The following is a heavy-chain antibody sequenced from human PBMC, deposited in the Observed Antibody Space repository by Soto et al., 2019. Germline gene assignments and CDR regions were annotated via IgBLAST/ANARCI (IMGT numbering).Heavy chain of an antibody. Sequence: QITLQESGPTLVKPTQTLTLTCTFSGFSLTTSSVAVGWIRQPPGKALEWLAIVYGSDDKFYSPSLKSRLTIAKDNSKNQVVLTLTDMDPVDTGTYSCVRRDDPYYFDYWGQGTLVTVSS. V-gene: IGHV2-5*04. J-gene: IGHJ4*02. CDR1: GFSLTTSSVA. CDR3: VRRDDPYYFDY. CDR2: VYGSDDK. D-gene: IGHD1-1*01.